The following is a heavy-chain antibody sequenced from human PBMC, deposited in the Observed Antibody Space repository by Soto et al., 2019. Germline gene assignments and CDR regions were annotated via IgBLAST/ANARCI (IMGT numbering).Heavy chain of an antibody. CDR1: GFTFSSYA. J-gene: IGHJ4*02. Sequence: QVQLVESGGGVVQPGRSLRLSCAASGFTFSSYAMHWVRQAPGKGLEWVAVISYDGSNKYYADSVKGRFTISRDNSKNPRELQMNSLRAEDRAVYYCGRDGGSGDGYNDGYWGQGTLVTVSS. D-gene: IGHD3-16*01. CDR2: ISYDGSNK. V-gene: IGHV3-30-3*01. CDR3: GRDGGSGDGYNDGY.